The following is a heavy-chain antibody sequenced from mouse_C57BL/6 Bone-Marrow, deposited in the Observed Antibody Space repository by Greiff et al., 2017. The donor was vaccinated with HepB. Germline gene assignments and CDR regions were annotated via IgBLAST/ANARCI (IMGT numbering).Heavy chain of an antibody. D-gene: IGHD2-10*02. J-gene: IGHJ2*01. V-gene: IGHV1-59*01. CDR3: ARSEVWYPYYFDY. CDR2: IDPSDSYT. CDR1: GYTFTSYW. Sequence: QVQLKQPGAELVRPGTSVKLSCKASGYTFTSYWMHWVKQRPGQGLEWIGVIDPSDSYTNYNQKFKGKATLTVDTSSSTAYMQLSSLTSEDSAVYYCARSEVWYPYYFDYWGQGTTLTVSS.